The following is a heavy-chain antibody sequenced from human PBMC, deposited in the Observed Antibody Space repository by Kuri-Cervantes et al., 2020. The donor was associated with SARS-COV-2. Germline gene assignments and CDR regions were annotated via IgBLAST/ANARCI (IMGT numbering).Heavy chain of an antibody. J-gene: IGHJ6*02. Sequence: ASVKVSCKASGYTFSDYSDYYMYWVRQAPGQGLEWMGWINPNSGGTNYAQNFQGWVTMTRDTSISTAYMELSRLRSDDTAVYYCARASVRGIIITYHSYGMDVWGQGTMVTVSS. CDR2: INPNSGGT. V-gene: IGHV1-2*04. CDR3: ARASVRGIIITYHSYGMDV. CDR1: GYTFSDYSDYY. D-gene: IGHD3-10*01.